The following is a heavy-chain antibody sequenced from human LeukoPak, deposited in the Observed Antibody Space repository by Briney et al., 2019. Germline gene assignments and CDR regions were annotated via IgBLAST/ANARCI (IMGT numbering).Heavy chain of an antibody. CDR1: GYSFTNFD. CDR2: MNPNSGNK. J-gene: IGHJ6*03. CDR3: ARGPQWRGDYYMDV. D-gene: IGHD6-19*01. Sequence: ASVKVSCKASGYSFTNFDINWVRQATGQGLEWMGWMNPNSGNKGYAQKFQGRVTMTMNTSITTAYMELSSLRSEDTAVYYCARGPQWRGDYYMDVWGRGTTVTVSS. V-gene: IGHV1-8*01.